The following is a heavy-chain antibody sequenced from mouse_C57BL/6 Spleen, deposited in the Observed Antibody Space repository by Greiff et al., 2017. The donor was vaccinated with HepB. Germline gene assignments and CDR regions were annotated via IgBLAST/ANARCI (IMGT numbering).Heavy chain of an antibody. J-gene: IGHJ3*01. CDR3: ARHEDQIPYDYDGAWFAY. CDR1: GYTFTEYT. D-gene: IGHD2-4*01. Sequence: VMLVESGAELVKPGASVKLSCKASGYTFTEYTIHWVKQRSGQGLEWIGWFYPGSGSIKYNEKFKDKATLTADKSSSTVYMELSRLTSEDSAVYFCARHEDQIPYDYDGAWFAYWGQGTLVTVSA. V-gene: IGHV1-62-2*01. CDR2: FYPGSGSI.